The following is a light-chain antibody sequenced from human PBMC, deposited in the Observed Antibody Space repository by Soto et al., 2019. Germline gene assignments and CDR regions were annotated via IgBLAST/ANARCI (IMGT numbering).Light chain of an antibody. V-gene: IGKV1-5*01. CDR2: DAS. CDR3: QQYNSYPQ. Sequence: DIQMTQSPSTLSASVGDRVTFTCRASQSISSWLAWYQQKPGKAPKLLIYDASSLESGVPSRFSGSGSGTEFTLTISSLQPDDFATYYCQQYNSYPQFGQGTKVEIK. CDR1: QSISSW. J-gene: IGKJ1*01.